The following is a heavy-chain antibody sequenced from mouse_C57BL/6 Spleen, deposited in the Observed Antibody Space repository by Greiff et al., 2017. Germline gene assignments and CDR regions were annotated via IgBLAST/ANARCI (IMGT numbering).Heavy chain of an antibody. V-gene: IGHV1-59*01. CDR1: GYTFTSYW. D-gene: IGHD1-3*01. CDR2: IDPSDSYT. J-gene: IGHJ3*01. CDR3: ASSGGWFAY. Sequence: QVQLQQPGAELVRPGTSVKLSCKASGYTFTSYWMHWVKQRPGQGLEWIGVIDPSDSYTNYNQKFKGKATLTVDTSSSTAYMQLSSLTSEDSAVYCCASSGGWFAYWGQGTLVTVSA.